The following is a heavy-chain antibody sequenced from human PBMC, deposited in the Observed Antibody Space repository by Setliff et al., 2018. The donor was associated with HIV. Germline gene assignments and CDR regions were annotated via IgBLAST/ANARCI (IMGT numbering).Heavy chain of an antibody. J-gene: IGHJ4*02. D-gene: IGHD6-19*01. CDR2: ISHSGNT. CDR1: GGSIMTGDW. V-gene: IGHV4-4*02. CDR3: ARDNEQMAVPGAVFDY. Sequence: SETLSLTCAVSGGSIMTGDWWSWVRQSPGKGLEWIGEISHSGNTYYNPSLKRRVTISVDTSKNQFSLKLDSVTAADTAVYYCARDNEQMAVPGAVFDYWGQGTLVTVSS.